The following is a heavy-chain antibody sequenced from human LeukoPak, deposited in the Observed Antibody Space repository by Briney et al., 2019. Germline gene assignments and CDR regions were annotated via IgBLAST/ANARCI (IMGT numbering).Heavy chain of an antibody. V-gene: IGHV4-59*12. D-gene: IGHD2-21*01. Sequence: SETLSLTCTVSGGSISSYYWSWIRQPPGKGLEWIGYIYYSGGTNYNPSLKSRVTISVDTSMNQFSLVLTSVTAADTAMYYCARLGGAYFRGGMDVWGRGTTVTVSS. CDR2: IYYSGGT. CDR1: GGSISSYY. CDR3: ARLGGAYFRGGMDV. J-gene: IGHJ6*02.